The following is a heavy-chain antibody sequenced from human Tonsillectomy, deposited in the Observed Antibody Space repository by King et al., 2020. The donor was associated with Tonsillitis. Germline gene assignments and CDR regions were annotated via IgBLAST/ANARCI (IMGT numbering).Heavy chain of an antibody. CDR1: GFTFSSYW. J-gene: IGHJ4*02. V-gene: IGHV3-7*01. D-gene: IGHD6-13*01. Sequence: VQLVESGGGLVQPGGSLRLSCAVSGFTFSSYWMSWVRQAPGKGLEWVANIKQDGSENFYVDSVKGRFTISRDNARNSLYLQMNSLRAGDTAVYYCARSAPGYSSSWYSEFDYWGQGTLVTVSS. CDR2: IKQDGSEN. CDR3: ARSAPGYSSSWYSEFDY.